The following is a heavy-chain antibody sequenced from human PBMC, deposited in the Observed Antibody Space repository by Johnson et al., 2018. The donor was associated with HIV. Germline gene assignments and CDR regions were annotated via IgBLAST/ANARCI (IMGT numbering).Heavy chain of an antibody. CDR2: IWYDGRDA. CDR3: ANSYSSSSGNNDYAFDI. V-gene: IGHV3-33*06. CDR1: GFTFSSYG. D-gene: IGHD6-6*01. Sequence: QVQLVESGGGVVQPGRSLRLSCAASGFTFSSYGMHWVRQAPGKGLEWVAVIWYDGRDAYYADSVKGRFTSSRDNSKNTLYLQMNSLRPEDSAVYYCANSYSSSSGNNDYAFDIWGQGTMVTVSS. J-gene: IGHJ3*02.